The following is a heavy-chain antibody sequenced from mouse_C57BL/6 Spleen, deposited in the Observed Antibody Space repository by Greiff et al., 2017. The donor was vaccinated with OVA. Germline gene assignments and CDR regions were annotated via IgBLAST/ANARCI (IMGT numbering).Heavy chain of an antibody. J-gene: IGHJ1*03. D-gene: IGHD2-5*01. CDR2: INYDGSST. CDR3: ARSNYDWYFDV. Sequence: VESEGGLVQPGSSMKLSCTASGFTFSDYYMAWVRQVPEKGLEWVANINYDGSSTYYLDSLKSRFIISRDNAKNILYLQMSSLKSEDTATYYCARSNYDWYFDVWGTGTTVTVSS. V-gene: IGHV5-16*01. CDR1: GFTFSDYY.